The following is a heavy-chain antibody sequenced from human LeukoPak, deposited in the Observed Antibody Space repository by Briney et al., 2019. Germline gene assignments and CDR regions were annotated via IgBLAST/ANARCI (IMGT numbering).Heavy chain of an antibody. V-gene: IGHV4-34*01. CDR3: ARHGRRFLEWLNRAFDI. Sequence: PSETLSLTCAVYGGSFSGYYWSWIRQPPGKGLEWIGEINHSGSTNYNPSLKSRVTISVDTSKNQFSLKLSSVTAADTAVYYCARHGRRFLEWLNRAFDIWGQGTMVTVSS. D-gene: IGHD3-3*01. J-gene: IGHJ3*02. CDR1: GGSFSGYY. CDR2: INHSGST.